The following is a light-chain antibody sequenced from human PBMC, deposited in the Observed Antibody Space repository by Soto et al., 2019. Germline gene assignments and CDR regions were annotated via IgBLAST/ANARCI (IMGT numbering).Light chain of an antibody. CDR2: DAS. J-gene: IGKJ5*01. CDR1: QDINIY. V-gene: IGKV1-33*01. Sequence: DIQMTQCPSSLFASVGDRVTITCQATQDINIYLNLYQQKPGKAPNLLIYDASNLEIGVPSRFSGSGSGTHFTFTISSLQTEDIGTYYCQQYHILPITFGRGTRLEIK. CDR3: QQYHILPIT.